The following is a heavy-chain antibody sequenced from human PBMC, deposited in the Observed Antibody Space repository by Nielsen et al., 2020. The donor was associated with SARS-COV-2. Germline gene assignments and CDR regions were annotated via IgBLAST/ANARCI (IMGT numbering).Heavy chain of an antibody. Sequence: SETLSLTCAVYGGSFSGYYWSWIRQPPGKGLEWIGEINHSGSTNYNPSLKSRVTISVDTSKNQFSLKLSSVTAADTAVYYCARGAAAGFDYWGQGTLVTVSS. CDR2: INHSGST. J-gene: IGHJ4*02. CDR1: GGSFSGYY. D-gene: IGHD6-13*01. V-gene: IGHV4-34*01. CDR3: ARGAAAGFDY.